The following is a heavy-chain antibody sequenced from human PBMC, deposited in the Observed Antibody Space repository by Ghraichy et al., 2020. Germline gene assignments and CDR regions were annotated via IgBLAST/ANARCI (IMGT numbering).Heavy chain of an antibody. J-gene: IGHJ4*02. D-gene: IGHD6-19*01. CDR1: GFTFSSYG. CDR3: AKDHRYSSGWYGDY. Sequence: GGSLRLSCAASGFTFSSYGMHWVRQAPGKGLEWVAVISYDGSNKYYADSVKGRFTISRDNSKNTLYLQMNSLRAEDTAVYYCAKDHRYSSGWYGDYWGQGTLVTVSS. V-gene: IGHV3-30*18. CDR2: ISYDGSNK.